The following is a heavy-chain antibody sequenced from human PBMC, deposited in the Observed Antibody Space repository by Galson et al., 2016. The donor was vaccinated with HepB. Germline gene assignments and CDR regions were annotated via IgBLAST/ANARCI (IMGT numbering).Heavy chain of an antibody. J-gene: IGHJ4*01. Sequence: SLRLSCAASGFTFSTYSMNWVRQAPGKGLEWVSFISITSGYKYYADSLKGRFTISRDNSKNTLYLQMHSLRVEDTAVYYGVARDGYTADYWGQEPWSPSPQ. CDR1: GFTFSTYS. V-gene: IGHV3-21*01. CDR2: ISITSGYK. CDR3: VARDGYTADY. D-gene: IGHD5-24*01.